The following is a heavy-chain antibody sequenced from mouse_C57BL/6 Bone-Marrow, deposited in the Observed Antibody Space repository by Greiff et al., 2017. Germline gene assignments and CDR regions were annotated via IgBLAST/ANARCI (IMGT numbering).Heavy chain of an antibody. J-gene: IGHJ1*03. CDR3: ARKGAYDYDWYFDV. D-gene: IGHD2-4*01. CDR1: GYTFTSYW. V-gene: IGHV1-72*01. Sequence: VQLVESGAELVKPGASVKLSCKASGYTFTSYWMHWVKQRPGRGLEWIGRIDPNSGGTKYNEKFKSKATLTVDKPSSTAYMQLSSQTSEDSAVYYCARKGAYDYDWYFDVWGTGTTVTVSS. CDR2: IDPNSGGT.